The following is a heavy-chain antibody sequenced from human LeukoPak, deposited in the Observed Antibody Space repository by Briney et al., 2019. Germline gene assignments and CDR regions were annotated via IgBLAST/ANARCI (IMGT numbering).Heavy chain of an antibody. D-gene: IGHD1-26*01. CDR2: MNPNSGNT. V-gene: IGHV1-8*03. CDR3: ASTWEPELPHDAFDI. Sequence: ASVKVSCKASGYTFTSYDINWVRQATGQGLEWMGWMNPNSGNTGYAQKFQGRATITRNTSISTAYMELSSLRSEDTAVYYCASTWEPELPHDAFDIWGQGTMVTVSS. CDR1: GYTFTSYD. J-gene: IGHJ3*02.